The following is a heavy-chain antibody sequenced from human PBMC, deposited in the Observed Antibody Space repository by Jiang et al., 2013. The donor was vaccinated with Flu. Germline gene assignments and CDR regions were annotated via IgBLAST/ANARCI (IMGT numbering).Heavy chain of an antibody. Sequence: PSQTLSLTCTVSGGSDQQWWLLLELDPPXPGRAWSGLGTSITVGAPTTTRPSKSRVTISVDTSKNQFSLKLSSVTAADTAVYYCARDSGGSGSPSYYYYGMDVWGQGTTVTVSS. V-gene: IGHV4-31*03. CDR3: ARDSGGSGSPSYYYYGMDV. CDR2: SITVGAP. J-gene: IGHJ6*02. CDR1: GGSDQQWWLL. D-gene: IGHD3-10*01.